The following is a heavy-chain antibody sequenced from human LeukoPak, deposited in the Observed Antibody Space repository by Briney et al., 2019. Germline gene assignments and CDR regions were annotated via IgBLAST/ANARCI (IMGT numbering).Heavy chain of an antibody. Sequence: GGSLRLSCAASGFTFDDYAMHWVRQAPWKGLEWVSGISWNSGSIGYADSVKGRFTISRDNAKNSLYLQMNSLRAEDTALYYCAKGIAVADWGQGTLVTVSS. V-gene: IGHV3-9*01. CDR1: GFTFDDYA. D-gene: IGHD6-19*01. CDR2: ISWNSGSI. CDR3: AKGIAVAD. J-gene: IGHJ4*02.